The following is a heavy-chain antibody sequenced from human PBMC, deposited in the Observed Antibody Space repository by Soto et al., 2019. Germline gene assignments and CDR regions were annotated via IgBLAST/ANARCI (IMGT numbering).Heavy chain of an antibody. J-gene: IGHJ5*02. D-gene: IGHD6-13*01. CDR1: GDSVSSNSAS. Sequence: QVQLQQSGPGLVKPSQTLSLTCAISGDSVSSNSASWNWIRQSPSRGLEWLGRTSYRSKWYNDYAVSVQSRISIEPYTSKNQLSLQLTYVNPEDTAVYYCARGSADRNRSNCLDPWGQGTLVTVSS. CDR2: TSYRSKWYN. V-gene: IGHV6-1*01. CDR3: ARGSADRNRSNCLDP.